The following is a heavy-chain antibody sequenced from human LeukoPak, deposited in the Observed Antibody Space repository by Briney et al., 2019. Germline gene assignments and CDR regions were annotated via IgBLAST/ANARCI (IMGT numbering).Heavy chain of an antibody. CDR3: ARRGGSGSYQNWFDP. CDR2: ISSSSSTI. CDR1: GFTFSSYS. D-gene: IGHD3-10*01. V-gene: IGHV3-48*01. J-gene: IGHJ5*02. Sequence: GGSLRLSCAASGFTFSSYSMNWVRQAPGKGLEWVSYISSSSSTIYYADSVKGRFTISRDNAKNSLYPQMNSLRAEDTAVYYCARRGGSGSYQNWFDPWGQGTLVTVSS.